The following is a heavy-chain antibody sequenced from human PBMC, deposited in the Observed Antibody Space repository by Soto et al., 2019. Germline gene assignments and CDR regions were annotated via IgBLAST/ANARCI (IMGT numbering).Heavy chain of an antibody. J-gene: IGHJ4*02. CDR2: ISYDGSNK. V-gene: IGHV3-30*18. D-gene: IGHD1-26*01. CDR1: GFTFSSYG. CDR3: AKDVFPGATANPFDY. Sequence: PGGSLRLSCAASGFTFSSYGMHWVRQAPGKGLEWVAVISYDGSNKYYADSVKGRFTISRDNSKNTLYLQMNSLRAEDTAVYYCAKDVFPGATANPFDYWGQGTLVTAPQ.